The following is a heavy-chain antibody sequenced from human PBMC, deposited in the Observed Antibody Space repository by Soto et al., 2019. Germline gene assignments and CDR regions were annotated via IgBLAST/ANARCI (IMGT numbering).Heavy chain of an antibody. J-gene: IGHJ6*03. CDR2: IYYSGST. CDR1: GGSISSYY. Sequence: PSETLSLTCTVSGGSISSYYWSWIRQPPGKGLEWIGYIYYSGSTNYNPSLKSRVTISVDTSKNQFSLKLSSVTAADTAVYYCARETATYYMYIWGKGTTVTVSS. V-gene: IGHV4-59*08. CDR3: ARETATYYMYI.